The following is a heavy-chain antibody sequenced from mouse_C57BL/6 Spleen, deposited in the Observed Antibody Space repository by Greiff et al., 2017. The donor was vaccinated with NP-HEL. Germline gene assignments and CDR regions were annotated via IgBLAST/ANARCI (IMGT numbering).Heavy chain of an antibody. CDR2: FHPYNDDT. J-gene: IGHJ3*01. CDR1: GYTFTTYP. V-gene: IGHV1-47*01. D-gene: IGHD3-2*02. CDR3: ARGDSAGTGFAY. Sequence: VQLQQSGAELVKPGASVKMSCKASGYTFTTYPIDWMKQNHGQSLEWIGNFHPYNDDTKYNEKFKGKAILTVEKSSSTVYLELSRLTSDDSAVYYCARGDSAGTGFAYWGQGTLVTVSA.